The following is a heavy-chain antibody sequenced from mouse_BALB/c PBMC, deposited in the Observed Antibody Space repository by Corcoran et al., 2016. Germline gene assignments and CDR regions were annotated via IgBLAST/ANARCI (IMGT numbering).Heavy chain of an antibody. V-gene: IGHV1-18*01. J-gene: IGHJ2*03. Sequence: EVLLQQYGSELVKTGASVKISCKAAGYRIIEYNMDWVRQSNGKSLEWIGDINPRSGGTIYNQTFKGKATLTVDKSSSTSYMELHSLTSEETAVYYCARWGITTFDYWGQGTSVTVSS. CDR1: GYRIIEYN. CDR3: ARWGITTFDY. D-gene: IGHD2-4*01. CDR2: INPRSGGT.